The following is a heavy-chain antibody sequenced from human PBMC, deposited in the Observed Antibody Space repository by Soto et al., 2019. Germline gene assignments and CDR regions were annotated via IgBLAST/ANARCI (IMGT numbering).Heavy chain of an antibody. D-gene: IGHD3-16*02. Sequence: QVQLVESGGGVVQPGRSLRLSCAASGFTFRYYVMQWVRQAPGKGLEWVAVIPYDGSDKYYADSVKGRFTISRDNSRNTLNLQMNSLRADDTAVYYCAKGLGELSPESYDYWGQGTLITVSS. V-gene: IGHV3-30*18. CDR3: AKGLGELSPESYDY. CDR2: IPYDGSDK. CDR1: GFTFRYYV. J-gene: IGHJ4*02.